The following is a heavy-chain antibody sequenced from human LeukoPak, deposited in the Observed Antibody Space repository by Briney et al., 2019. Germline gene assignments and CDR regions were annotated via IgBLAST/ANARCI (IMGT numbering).Heavy chain of an antibody. CDR1: GYTFTVYY. CDR3: ARVVGAIVVVPAAIANFDY. D-gene: IGHD2-2*01. Sequence: ASVKVSCKPSGYTFTVYYIHWVRQAPGQGLEWMGWINPNSGGTNYAQKFQGRVTMTRDTSISTAYMELSRLRSDDTAVYYCARVVGAIVVVPAAIANFDYWGQGTLVTVSS. CDR2: INPNSGGT. J-gene: IGHJ4*02. V-gene: IGHV1-2*02.